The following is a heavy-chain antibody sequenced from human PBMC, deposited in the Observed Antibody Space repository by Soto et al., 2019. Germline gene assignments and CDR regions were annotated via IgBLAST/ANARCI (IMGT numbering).Heavy chain of an antibody. Sequence: EVQVLESGGGLVQPGGSLRLSCAASGFTFSSYAMSWVRQAPGKGLEWVSAISGSGGSTYYADSVKGRFTISRDNSKNTLYLQMNSLRAEDTAVYYCAKCKALVIAVAPVDYWGQGTLVTVSS. CDR2: ISGSGGST. J-gene: IGHJ4*02. CDR1: GFTFSSYA. CDR3: AKCKALVIAVAPVDY. V-gene: IGHV3-23*01. D-gene: IGHD6-19*01.